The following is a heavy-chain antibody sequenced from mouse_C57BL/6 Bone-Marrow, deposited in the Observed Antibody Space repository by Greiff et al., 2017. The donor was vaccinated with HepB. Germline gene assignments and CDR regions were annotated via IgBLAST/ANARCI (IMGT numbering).Heavy chain of an antibody. J-gene: IGHJ2*01. CDR3: ATPYYSKEFDC. CDR2: IHPNSGST. V-gene: IGHV1-64*01. D-gene: IGHD2-5*01. Sequence: QVQLQQPGAELVKPGASVKLSCKASGYTFTSYWMHWVKQRPGQGLEWIGMIHPNSGSTNYNEKFKSKATLTVDKSSSTAYMQLSSLTSDDSAVYYCATPYYSKEFDCWGQGTTLTVSS. CDR1: GYTFTSYW.